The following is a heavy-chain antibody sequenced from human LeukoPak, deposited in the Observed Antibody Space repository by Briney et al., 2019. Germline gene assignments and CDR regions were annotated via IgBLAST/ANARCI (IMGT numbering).Heavy chain of an antibody. V-gene: IGHV3-7*03. CDR2: IKQDGSEK. CDR3: AKDGSGWYRVSYFDY. J-gene: IGHJ4*02. D-gene: IGHD6-19*01. CDR1: GFTFSSYW. Sequence: GGSLRLSCAASGFTFSSYWMSWVRQAPGKGLEWVANIKQDGSEKYYVDSVKGRFTISRDNAKNSLYLQMNSLRAEDTAVYYCAKDGSGWYRVSYFDYWGQGTLVTVSS.